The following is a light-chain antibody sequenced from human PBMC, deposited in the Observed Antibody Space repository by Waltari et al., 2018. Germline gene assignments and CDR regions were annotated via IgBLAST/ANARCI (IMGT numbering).Light chain of an antibody. CDR3: QQSYSLPFT. CDR1: QSISFS. CDR2: ASS. J-gene: IGKJ3*01. Sequence: DIHMTQSPSSLSASLGGSVTITCRASQSISFSLNWYQQVPGKAPKLLIYASSFSQIDFPSRFTGSGSGTDFTLTITGLQPEDFATYCCQQSYSLPFTFGPGTRVDVK. V-gene: IGKV1-39*01.